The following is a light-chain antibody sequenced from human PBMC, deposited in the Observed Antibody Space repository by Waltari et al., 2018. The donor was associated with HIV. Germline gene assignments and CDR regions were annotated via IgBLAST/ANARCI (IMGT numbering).Light chain of an antibody. J-gene: IGLJ3*02. Sequence: QSALTQPASASASPGQSITISCTGTSSDVGGYNYVSWYQQHPGKAPKLMIYEVSNRPSGVSNRFSGSKSGNTASLTISGLQAEDEADYYCSSYTSSSTLRVFGGGTKLTVL. CDR1: SSDVGGYNY. CDR2: EVS. CDR3: SSYTSSSTLRV. V-gene: IGLV2-14*01.